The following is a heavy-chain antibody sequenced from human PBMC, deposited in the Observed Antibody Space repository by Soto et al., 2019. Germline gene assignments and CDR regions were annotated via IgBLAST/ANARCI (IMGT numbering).Heavy chain of an antibody. CDR3: ARDRWGFGVVQQYYYYYYGMDV. CDR2: ISAYNGNT. J-gene: IGHJ6*02. V-gene: IGHV1-18*01. D-gene: IGHD3-3*01. CDR1: GYTFTSYG. Sequence: ASVKVSCKASGYTFTSYGISWVRQAPGQGLEWMGWISAYNGNTNYAQKLQGRVTMTTDTSTSTAYMELRSLRSDDTAVYYCARDRWGFGVVQQYYYYYYGMDVWGQGTTVTVYS.